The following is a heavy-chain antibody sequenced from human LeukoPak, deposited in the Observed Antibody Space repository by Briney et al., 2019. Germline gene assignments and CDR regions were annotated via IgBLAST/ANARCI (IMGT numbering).Heavy chain of an antibody. CDR3: ASALELELRLLSH. V-gene: IGHV1-2*06. J-gene: IGHJ4*02. CDR1: GYTFTGYY. CDR2: INPNSGGT. Sequence: ASVKVSCKASGYTFTGYYMHWVRQAPGQGLEWMGRINPNSGGTNYAQKFQGRVTMTRDTSISTAYMELSRLRSDDTAVYYCASALELELRLLSHWGQGTLVTVSS. D-gene: IGHD1-7*01.